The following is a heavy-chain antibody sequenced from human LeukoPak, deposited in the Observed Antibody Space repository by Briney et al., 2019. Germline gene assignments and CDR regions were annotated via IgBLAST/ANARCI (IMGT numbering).Heavy chain of an antibody. J-gene: IGHJ5*02. V-gene: IGHV1-69*05. CDR3: AREKNDYSNKWGSFDP. D-gene: IGHD4-11*01. Sequence: ASVKVSCKASGGTCSSYAISWVRQAPGQGLEWMGRIIPIFRTANYAQKFQGRVTITTDESTSTAYMELSSLRSEDTALYYCAREKNDYSNKWGSFDPWGQGTLVTVSS. CDR2: IIPIFRTA. CDR1: GGTCSSYA.